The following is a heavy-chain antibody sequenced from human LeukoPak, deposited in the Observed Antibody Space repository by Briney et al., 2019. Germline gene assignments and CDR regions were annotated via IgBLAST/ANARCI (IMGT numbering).Heavy chain of an antibody. D-gene: IGHD2-8*01. Sequence: SETLSLTCTVSGGSISTNNYYWAWIRQTPGKGLEWIGSIYYSGSTYYNPSLKSRVTISVDTSKNQFSLKLSSVTAADTAVYYCARLYEVGYYYMDVWGKGTTVTVSS. V-gene: IGHV4-39*07. J-gene: IGHJ6*03. CDR1: GGSISTNNYY. CDR3: ARLYEVGYYYMDV. CDR2: IYYSGST.